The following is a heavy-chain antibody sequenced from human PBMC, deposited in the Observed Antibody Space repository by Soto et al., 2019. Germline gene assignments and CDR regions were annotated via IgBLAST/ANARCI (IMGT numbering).Heavy chain of an antibody. CDR3: DRHLGGNHSYYGMDV. CDR1: GGTFSSYA. CDR2: IIPIFGTA. D-gene: IGHD3-16*01. J-gene: IGHJ6*02. Sequence: QVQLVQSGAEVKNPGSSVKVSCKASGGTFSSYAISWWRQAPGQVLEWMGGIIPIFGTADYAQKFKGRVTITADDFTSTAYMELSSLRYEDTDVYYCDRHLGGNHSYYGMDVWGQGTTGTVSS. V-gene: IGHV1-69*12.